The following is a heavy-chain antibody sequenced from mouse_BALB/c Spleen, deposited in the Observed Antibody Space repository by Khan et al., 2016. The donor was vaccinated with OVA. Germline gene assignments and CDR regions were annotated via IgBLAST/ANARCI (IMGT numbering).Heavy chain of an antibody. D-gene: IGHD1-2*01. V-gene: IGHV1-77*01. CDR2: ISPGSGDT. J-gene: IGHJ3*01. Sequence: QVQLQQSGAELARPGASVKLSCKASGYIFTDYYINWVKQRTGQGLEWIGEISPGSGDTYYNERFKVKATLTADKSSSTAYMQLSSLTSEASAVYFCARRNYFGYTFAYWGQGTLVTVSA. CDR1: GYIFTDYY. CDR3: ARRNYFGYTFAY.